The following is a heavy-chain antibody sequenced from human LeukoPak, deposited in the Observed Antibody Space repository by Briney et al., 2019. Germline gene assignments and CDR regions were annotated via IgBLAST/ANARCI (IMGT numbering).Heavy chain of an antibody. CDR3: ARDPLDIVVVPTGWFDP. Sequence: GGSLRLSCAASGFTFSSYSMNWVRQAPGKGLEWVSSISSSSSYIYYADSVKGRFTISRDNAKNSLYLQMNSLRAEDTAVYYCARDPLDIVVVPTGWFDPWGQGTLVTVSS. J-gene: IGHJ5*02. D-gene: IGHD2-2*03. CDR1: GFTFSSYS. CDR2: ISSSSSYI. V-gene: IGHV3-21*01.